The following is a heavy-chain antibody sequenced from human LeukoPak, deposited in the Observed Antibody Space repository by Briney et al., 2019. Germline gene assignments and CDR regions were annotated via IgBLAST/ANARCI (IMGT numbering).Heavy chain of an antibody. Sequence: ASVKVSCKASGYTFTSYYMHWVRQAPGQGLEWMGIINPSGGSTSYAQKFQGRVTITTDESTSTAYMELSSLRSEDTAVYYCARTARLYCSGGSCYLGYWGQGTLVTVSS. CDR3: ARTARLYCSGGSCYLGY. J-gene: IGHJ4*02. V-gene: IGHV1-46*01. CDR1: GYTFTSYY. D-gene: IGHD2-15*01. CDR2: INPSGGST.